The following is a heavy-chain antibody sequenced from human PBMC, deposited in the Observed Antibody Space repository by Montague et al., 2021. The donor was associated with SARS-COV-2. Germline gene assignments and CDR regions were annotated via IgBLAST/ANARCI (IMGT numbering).Heavy chain of an antibody. Sequence: SETLSLTCTVSGGSISSSSYYWGWIRQPPGKGLEWIGSIYYSGSTYYNPSLKSRVTISVDTSKNLFSLKLSSVTAADTAVYYCAGRVVVPAAIGHWYFDLWGRGTLVTVSS. CDR2: IYYSGST. J-gene: IGHJ2*01. CDR3: AGRVVVPAAIGHWYFDL. D-gene: IGHD2-2*02. V-gene: IGHV4-39*01. CDR1: GGSISSSSYY.